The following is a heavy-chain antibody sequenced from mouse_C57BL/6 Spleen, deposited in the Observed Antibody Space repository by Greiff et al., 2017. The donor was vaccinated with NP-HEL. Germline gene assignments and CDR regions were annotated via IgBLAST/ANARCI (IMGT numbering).Heavy chain of an antibody. V-gene: IGHV1-42*01. CDR2: INPSTGGT. J-gene: IGHJ3*01. D-gene: IGHD1-1*01. Sequence: EVQLQQSGPELVKPGASVKISCKASGYSFTGYYMNWVKQSPEKSLEWIGEINPSTGGTTYNQKFKAKATLTVDKSSSTAYMQLKSLTSADSAVYYCARPFYGSPFAYWGQGTLVTGSA. CDR1: GYSFTGYY. CDR3: ARPFYGSPFAY.